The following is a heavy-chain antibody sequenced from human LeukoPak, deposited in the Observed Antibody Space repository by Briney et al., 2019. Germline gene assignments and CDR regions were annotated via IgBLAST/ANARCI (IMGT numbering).Heavy chain of an antibody. CDR3: ARDIKAYYYDSSGYYYDWFDP. CDR1: GYTFTSYA. CDR2: INAGNGNT. J-gene: IGHJ5*02. Sequence: ASVKVACKASGYTFTSYAMHWVRQAPGQRLEWVGWINAGNGNTKYSQKFQGRVTITRDTSASTAYMELSSLRSEDTAVYYCARDIKAYYYDSSGYYYDWFDPWGQGTLVTVSS. V-gene: IGHV1-3*01. D-gene: IGHD3-22*01.